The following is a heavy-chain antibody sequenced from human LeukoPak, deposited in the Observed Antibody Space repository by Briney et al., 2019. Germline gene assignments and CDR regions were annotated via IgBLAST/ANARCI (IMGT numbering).Heavy chain of an antibody. CDR1: GGSVSDYY. CDR3: ARGLGWYTSSYFDY. V-gene: IGHV4-59*02. J-gene: IGHJ4*02. CDR2: IYHTGST. Sequence: SETLSLTCTISGGSVSDYYWSWIRQSPGKGLEWIGYIYHTGSTSYSPSLKSRVTISADTSQNQFSLKLSSVTAADTAVYYCARGLGWYTSSYFDYWGQGTLVTVSS. D-gene: IGHD1-1*01.